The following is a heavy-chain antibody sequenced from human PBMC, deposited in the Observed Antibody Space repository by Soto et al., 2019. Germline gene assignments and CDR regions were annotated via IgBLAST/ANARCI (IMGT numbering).Heavy chain of an antibody. J-gene: IGHJ5*02. CDR1: GGSFRGYY. V-gene: IGHV4-34*01. D-gene: IGHD5-12*01. CDR2: INHSGST. CDR3: ARGLGYRGYDRGWFEP. Sequence: SETLSLTCAVYGGSFRGYYWCWIRQPPGKGLDWIGEINHSGSTNYNPSLKSRVTISVDTSKNQFSLKLSSVTAADTAVYYCARGLGYRGYDRGWFEPWGRGTLVTVSS.